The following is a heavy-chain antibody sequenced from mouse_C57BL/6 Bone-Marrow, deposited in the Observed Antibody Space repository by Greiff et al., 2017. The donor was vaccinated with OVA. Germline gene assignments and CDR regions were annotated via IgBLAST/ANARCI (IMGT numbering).Heavy chain of an antibody. CDR3: ARSYGSSVSYWYFDV. Sequence: VQLQQPGTELVKPGASVKLSCKASGYTFTSYWMHWVKQRPGQGLEWIGNITPSNGGTNYNEKFKSKATLTVDKSSSTAYMQISSLTSEDSAVYYCARSYGSSVSYWYFDVWGTGTTVTVSS. D-gene: IGHD1-1*01. CDR1: GYTFTSYW. V-gene: IGHV1-53*01. CDR2: ITPSNGGT. J-gene: IGHJ1*03.